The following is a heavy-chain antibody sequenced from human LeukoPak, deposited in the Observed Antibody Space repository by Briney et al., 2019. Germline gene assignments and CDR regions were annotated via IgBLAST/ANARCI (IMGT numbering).Heavy chain of an antibody. CDR2: IYYSGST. D-gene: IGHD1-26*01. J-gene: IGHJ4*02. Sequence: SETLSLTCTVSGGSISSYYWSWIRQPPGKGLEWIGYIYYSGSTNYNPSLKSRVTISVDTSKNQFSLKLSSVTAADTAVYYCARDRVGARVYFDYWGQGTLVTVSS. V-gene: IGHV4-59*12. CDR3: ARDRVGARVYFDY. CDR1: GGSISSYY.